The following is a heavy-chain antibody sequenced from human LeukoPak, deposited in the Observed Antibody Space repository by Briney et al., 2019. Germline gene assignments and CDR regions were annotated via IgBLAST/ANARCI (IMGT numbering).Heavy chain of an antibody. V-gene: IGHV4-31*03. D-gene: IGHD1-26*01. CDR2: IYYSGST. CDR3: ARVRRTVQWSLGGKSYKYFDY. J-gene: IGHJ4*02. CDR1: GGSISSGGYY. Sequence: SQTLSLTCTVSGGSISSGGYYWSWIRQHPGKGLEWIGYIYYSGSTYYNPSLKGRVTISVDTSKNQFSLKLSSVTAADTAVYYCARVRRTVQWSLGGKSYKYFDYWGQGTLVTVSS.